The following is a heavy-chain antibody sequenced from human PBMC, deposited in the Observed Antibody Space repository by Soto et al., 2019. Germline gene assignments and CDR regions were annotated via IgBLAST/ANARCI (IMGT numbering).Heavy chain of an antibody. D-gene: IGHD3-10*01. CDR2: IIPMFGRT. CDR1: GGTFSSYG. V-gene: IGHV1-69*13. Sequence: SVKVSCKASGGTFSSYGIDWVRQAPGQGLEWMGGIIPMFGRTNYAQKFQDRVAITADESTNTAYMELSSLRSEDTAFYYCARDTSVRGVIITSYPWFDPWRQLTLFASSS. J-gene: IGHJ5*02. CDR3: ARDTSVRGVIITSYPWFDP.